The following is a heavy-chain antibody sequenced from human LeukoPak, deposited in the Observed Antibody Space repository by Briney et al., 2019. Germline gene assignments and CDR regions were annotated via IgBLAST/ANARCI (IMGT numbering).Heavy chain of an antibody. CDR3: ARSISYCSSTSCYTPTGY. V-gene: IGHV1-69*05. CDR2: IIPIFGTA. Sequence: GASVKVSCKATGGTFSNYAISWVRQAPGQGLEWMGGIIPIFGTANYAQKFQGRVTITTDESTSTAYMELSSLRSEDTAVYYCARSISYCSSTSCYTPTGYWGQGTLVTVSS. J-gene: IGHJ4*02. CDR1: GGTFSNYA. D-gene: IGHD2-2*02.